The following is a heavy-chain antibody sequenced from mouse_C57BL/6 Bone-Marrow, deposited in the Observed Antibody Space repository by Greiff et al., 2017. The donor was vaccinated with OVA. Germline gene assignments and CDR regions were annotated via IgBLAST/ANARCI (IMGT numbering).Heavy chain of an antibody. V-gene: IGHV1-18*01. D-gene: IGHD2-2*01. CDR3: ARGRYGYPFDY. J-gene: IGHJ2*01. CDR2: INPNSGGT. Sequence: VQLQQSGPELVKPGASVKIPCKASGYTFTDYNMDWVKQSHGKSLEWIGDINPNSGGTIYNQKFKGKATLTVDKSSSTAYMELRSLTSEDTAVYYCARGRYGYPFDYWGQGTTRTVSS. CDR1: GYTFTDYN.